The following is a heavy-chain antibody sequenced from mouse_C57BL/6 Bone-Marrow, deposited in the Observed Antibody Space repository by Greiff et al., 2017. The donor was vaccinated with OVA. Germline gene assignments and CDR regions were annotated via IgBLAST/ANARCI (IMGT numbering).Heavy chain of an antibody. CDR3: ARLYSNYVGWFAY. V-gene: IGHV5-6*02. Sequence: DVKLVESGGDLVKPGGSLKLSCAASGFTFSSYGMSWVRQTPDKGLEWVATISSGGSYTYYTDSVKGRVTISRDNAKNTLYLQMTSLKSEDTAMYYCARLYSNYVGWFAYWGQGTLVTVSA. CDR1: GFTFSSYG. J-gene: IGHJ3*01. CDR2: ISSGGSYT. D-gene: IGHD2-5*01.